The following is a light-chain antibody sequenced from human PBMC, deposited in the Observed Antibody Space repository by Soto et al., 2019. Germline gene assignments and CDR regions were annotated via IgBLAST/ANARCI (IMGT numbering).Light chain of an antibody. V-gene: IGLV2-14*03. CDR3: SSYTSSSTLVYV. CDR1: SSDVGGYDY. J-gene: IGLJ1*01. CDR2: DVN. Sequence: ALTQPASVSGSPGQSITFSCTGTSSDVGGYDYVSWYQQHPGNAPKLMIYDVNNRPSGVSNRFSGSKSGNTASLTISGLQAEDEADYYCSSYTSSSTLVYVFGTGTKVTVL.